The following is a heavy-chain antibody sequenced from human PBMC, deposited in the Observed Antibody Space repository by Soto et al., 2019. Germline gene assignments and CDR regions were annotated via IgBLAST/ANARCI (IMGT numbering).Heavy chain of an antibody. Sequence: SVKVSCKASGGTYSSYAISWVRQTPGQGLEWMGGIIPIFGTANYAQKFKGRVTINADESTSTAYMELSSLRSDDTAVYYCAMEGICSSTSCSTPPWFDPWGQGTLVTVSS. D-gene: IGHD2-2*02. V-gene: IGHV1-69*13. CDR1: GGTYSSYA. J-gene: IGHJ5*02. CDR2: IIPIFGTA. CDR3: AMEGICSSTSCSTPPWFDP.